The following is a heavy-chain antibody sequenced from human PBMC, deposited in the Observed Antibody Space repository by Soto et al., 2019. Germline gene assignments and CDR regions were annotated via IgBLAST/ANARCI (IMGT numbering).Heavy chain of an antibody. D-gene: IGHD2-8*02. Sequence: QVQLQQWGAGLLKPSETLSLTCAVYGGSFSGYYWTWLRQPPGTGLEWIGEINHSGSTNYNPSLKSRVTISVDTSKHQFSLKLTSVTAADTAVYYCARDKITGPFDYWGQGPLVTVSS. J-gene: IGHJ4*02. CDR3: ARDKITGPFDY. CDR1: GGSFSGYY. CDR2: INHSGST. V-gene: IGHV4-34*01.